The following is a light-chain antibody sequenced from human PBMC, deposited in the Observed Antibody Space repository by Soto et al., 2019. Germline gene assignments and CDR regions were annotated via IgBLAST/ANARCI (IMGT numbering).Light chain of an antibody. J-gene: IGKJ5*01. Sequence: IVMKQSPVTLSVSPGERATLSCRASQSVSSNLAWYHQKPGQAPRLLIYGASTRATDVPDRFSGSGSGADFTLSISRLEPEDFAVYYCQQYGSTPITFGQGTRLEIK. V-gene: IGKV3-20*01. CDR2: GAS. CDR1: QSVSSN. CDR3: QQYGSTPIT.